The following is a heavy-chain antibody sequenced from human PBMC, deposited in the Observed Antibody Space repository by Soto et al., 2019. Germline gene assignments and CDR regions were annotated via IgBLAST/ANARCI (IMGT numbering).Heavy chain of an antibody. CDR2: ITSTSMYI. CDR3: AREPTRGWTRGLYYFDQ. D-gene: IGHD6-19*01. Sequence: EVQLVESGGGLVKPGGSLILSCAASGFTFNNYAMSWVRQSPEKGLEWVASITSTSMYIYSSDSMKGRFIISRDNDKNSLYLQVNSLRAEDTAVYYCAREPTRGWTRGLYYFDQWGQGTLVTVSS. V-gene: IGHV3-21*02. J-gene: IGHJ4*02. CDR1: GFTFNNYA.